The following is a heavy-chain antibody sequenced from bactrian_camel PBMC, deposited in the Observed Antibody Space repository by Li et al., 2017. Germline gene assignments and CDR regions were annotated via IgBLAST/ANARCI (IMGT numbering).Heavy chain of an antibody. Sequence: HVQLVESGGGLVQPGGSLRLSCVASGFSFGTYWMSWVRQTPAKGLEWVSGVASNGGSTEYADSIVGRFTISRDNAKDTLYLQMNSLKIEDTAVYYCALGSSRQATMTARGKGTQVTVS. J-gene: IGHJ4*01. D-gene: IGHD3*01. CDR1: GFSFGTYW. CDR2: VASNGGST. V-gene: IGHV3S1*01.